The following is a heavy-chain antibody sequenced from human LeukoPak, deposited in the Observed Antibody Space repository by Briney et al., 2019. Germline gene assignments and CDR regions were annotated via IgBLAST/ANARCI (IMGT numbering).Heavy chain of an antibody. V-gene: IGHV4-34*01. CDR2: INHSGST. Sequence: PSETLSLTCAVYGGSFSGYYWSWIRQPPGKGLEWIGEINHSGSTNYNPSLKSRVTISVDKSKNQFSLKLSSVTAADTAVYYCARGIPYSSGWYGFDYWGQGTLVTVSS. CDR1: GGSFSGYY. D-gene: IGHD6-19*01. J-gene: IGHJ4*02. CDR3: ARGIPYSSGWYGFDY.